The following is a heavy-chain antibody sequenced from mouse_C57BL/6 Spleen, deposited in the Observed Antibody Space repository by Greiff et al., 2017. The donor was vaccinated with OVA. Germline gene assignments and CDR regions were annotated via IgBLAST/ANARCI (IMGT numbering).Heavy chain of an antibody. CDR2: INPSTGGT. D-gene: IGHD2-4*01. CDR3: ERRSYYEYDETGYFGC. Sequence: EVKLVESGPELVKPGASVKISCKASGYSFTGYYMNWVKQSPEKSLEWIGEINPSTGGTTYNQKFKAKATLTVDKSSSTAYMQLKSLTSEDSAVYYCERRSYYEYDETGYFGCWGQGTTLTVSS. V-gene: IGHV1-42*01. J-gene: IGHJ2*01. CDR1: GYSFTGYY.